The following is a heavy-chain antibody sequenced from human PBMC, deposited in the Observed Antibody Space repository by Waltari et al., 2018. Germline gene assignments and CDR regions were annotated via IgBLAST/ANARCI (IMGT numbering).Heavy chain of an antibody. J-gene: IGHJ5*02. CDR3: ARGGGYSYGFNWFDP. CDR2: IYYSGST. V-gene: IGHV4-59*01. CDR1: GGSISSYY. Sequence: QVQLQESGPGLVKPSETLSTTCPVPGGSISSYYWSWIRQPPGKGLEWIGYIYYSGSTNYNPSLKSRVTISVDTSKNQFSLKLSSVTAADTAVYYCARGGGYSYGFNWFDPWGQGTLVTVSS. D-gene: IGHD5-18*01.